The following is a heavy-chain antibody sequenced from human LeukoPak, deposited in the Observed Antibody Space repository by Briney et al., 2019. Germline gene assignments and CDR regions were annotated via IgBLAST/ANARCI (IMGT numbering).Heavy chain of an antibody. J-gene: IGHJ4*02. CDR1: GFTFSSYW. V-gene: IGHV3-74*01. CDR2: INSDGNFT. D-gene: IGHD6-19*01. Sequence: GGSLRLSCAASGFTFSSYWMNWVRQAPGKGLVWVSRINSDGNFTTYADSVKGRFTISRDNAKNTLSLQMNSLRAEDTAVYYCAREYSSGWTSDYWGQGTLVTVSS. CDR3: AREYSSGWTSDY.